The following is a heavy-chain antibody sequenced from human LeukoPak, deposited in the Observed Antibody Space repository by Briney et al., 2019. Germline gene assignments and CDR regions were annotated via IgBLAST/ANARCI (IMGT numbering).Heavy chain of an antibody. D-gene: IGHD3-22*01. CDR3: AKVGHSSGYYYVALWFDY. Sequence: PGGSLRLSCAASGFTFSSYAMSWVRQAPGKGLEWVSAISGSGGSTYYADSVKGRFTISRDNSKNTLYLQMNSLRAEDTAVYYCAKVGHSSGYYYVALWFDYWGQGTLVTVSS. V-gene: IGHV3-23*01. CDR2: ISGSGGST. CDR1: GFTFSSYA. J-gene: IGHJ4*02.